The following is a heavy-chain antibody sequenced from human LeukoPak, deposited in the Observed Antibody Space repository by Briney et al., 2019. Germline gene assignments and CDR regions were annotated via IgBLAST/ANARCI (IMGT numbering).Heavy chain of an antibody. CDR2: IYPGDSDT. CDR1: GYSFTSYW. V-gene: IGHV5-51*01. D-gene: IGHD2-15*01. J-gene: IGHJ6*02. CDR3: ARIHGGLQYYYYYYGMDV. Sequence: GESLKISCKGSGYSFTSYWIGWVRQIPGKGLEWMGIIYPGDSDTRYSPSFQGQVTISADKSISTAYLQWSSLKASDTAMYYCARIHGGLQYYYYYYGMDVWGQGTTVTVSS.